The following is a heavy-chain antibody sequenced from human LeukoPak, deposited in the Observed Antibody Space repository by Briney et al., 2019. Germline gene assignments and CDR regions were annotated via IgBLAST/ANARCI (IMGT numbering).Heavy chain of an antibody. D-gene: IGHD2-2*01. J-gene: IGHJ5*02. CDR3: ARGGRVVVPAARVVFDP. CDR1: GFTFSSYG. V-gene: IGHV3-30*03. CDR2: ISYDGSNK. Sequence: GGSLRLSCAASGFTFSSYGMSWVRQAPGKGLEWVAVISYDGSNKYYADSVKGRFTISRDNSKNTLYLQMNSLRAEDTAVYYCARGGRVVVPAARVVFDPWGQGTLVTVSS.